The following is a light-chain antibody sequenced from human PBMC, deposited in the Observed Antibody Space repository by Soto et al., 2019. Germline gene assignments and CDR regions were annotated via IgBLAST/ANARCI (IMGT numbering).Light chain of an antibody. CDR3: QQYETFSAT. J-gene: IGKJ1*01. Sequence: PMSLSHPGLPASVGDTVTVTCRASQSVITNLAWYQQKPGEAPKLLIYAASAMPPGIPSRFSGSGPGTKFTLTIASLQPDDFATYYCQQYETFSATFGPGTKVDI. V-gene: IGKV1-5*01. CDR1: QSVITN. CDR2: AAS.